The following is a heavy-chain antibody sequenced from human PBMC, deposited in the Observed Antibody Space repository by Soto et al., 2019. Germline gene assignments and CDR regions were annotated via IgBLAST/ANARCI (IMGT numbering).Heavy chain of an antibody. CDR2: INHSGST. J-gene: IGHJ4*02. V-gene: IGHV4-34*01. CDR3: ARENSGYDFDY. D-gene: IGHD5-12*01. CDR1: GVSFSGYY. Sequence: PSETLSRTCAVYGVSFSGYYWSWIRQPPGKGLEWIGEINHSGSTNYNPSLKSRVTISVDTSKNQFSLKLSSVTAADTAVYYCARENSGYDFDYWGQGTLVTVAS.